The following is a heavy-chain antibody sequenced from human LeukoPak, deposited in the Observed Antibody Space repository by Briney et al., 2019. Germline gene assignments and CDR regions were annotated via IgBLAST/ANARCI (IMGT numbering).Heavy chain of an antibody. CDR1: GYTFTGYY. Sequence: ASVKVSCKASGYTFTGYYIHWVRQAPGQGLEWMGWINPNSGGTNYAQKFQGRVTMTRDTSITYMELSSLRSDDTAVYYCASITMVRGAPGMDVWGQGTTVTVSS. CDR3: ASITMVRGAPGMDV. V-gene: IGHV1-2*02. D-gene: IGHD3-10*01. CDR2: INPNSGGT. J-gene: IGHJ6*02.